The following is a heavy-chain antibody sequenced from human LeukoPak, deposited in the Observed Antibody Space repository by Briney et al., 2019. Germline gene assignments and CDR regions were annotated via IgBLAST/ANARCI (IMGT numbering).Heavy chain of an antibody. V-gene: IGHV3-49*04. J-gene: IGHJ4*02. CDR2: IRSKAYGGTT. CDR3: TRRSWFGEFLTSDY. D-gene: IGHD3-10*01. CDR1: GFTFSTNA. Sequence: PGGSLRLSCAASGFTFSTNAMHWVRQAPGKGLEWVGFIRSKAYGGTTEYAASVKDRFTISRDDSKSIAYLQMNSLKTENTAVYYCTRRSWFGEFLTSDYWGQGTLVTVSS.